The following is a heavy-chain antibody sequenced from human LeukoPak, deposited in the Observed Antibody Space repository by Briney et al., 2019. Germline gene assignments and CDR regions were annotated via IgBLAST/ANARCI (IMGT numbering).Heavy chain of an antibody. CDR3: ARGLGFYDYVWGSHRYTPYYFDY. D-gene: IGHD3-16*02. V-gene: IGHV4-59*01. Sequence: SETLSLTCIVSGGSISSYYWNWIRHPPGKGLEWIGYIYYSGYTNYNPSLKSRVTISVDTSKNQFSLKLSSVTAADTAVYYCARGLGFYDYVWGSHRYTPYYFDYWGQGTLVTVSS. CDR2: IYYSGYT. J-gene: IGHJ4*02. CDR1: GGSISSYY.